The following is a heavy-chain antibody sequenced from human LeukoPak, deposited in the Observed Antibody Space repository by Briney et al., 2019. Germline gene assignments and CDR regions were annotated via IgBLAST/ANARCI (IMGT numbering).Heavy chain of an antibody. Sequence: PGGSLRLSCAASGFTVSSNYMSWIRQAPGKGLEWVSVIYSGGSTYYADSVKGRFTISRDNSKNTLYLQMNSLRAEDTAVYYCARDLGYGGLAFDIWGRGTMVTVSS. J-gene: IGHJ3*02. CDR1: GFTVSSNY. CDR2: IYSGGST. CDR3: ARDLGYGGLAFDI. V-gene: IGHV3-66*02. D-gene: IGHD4-23*01.